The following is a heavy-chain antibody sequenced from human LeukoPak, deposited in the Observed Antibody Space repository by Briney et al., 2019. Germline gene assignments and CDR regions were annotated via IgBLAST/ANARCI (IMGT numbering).Heavy chain of an antibody. Sequence: ASVKVSCKASGYTFTSYGISWVRQAPGQGLEWMGWISTYNGNTHYAQKLQGRGTMTTDTSTSTAYMELRILRSDDTAVYYCARSSLAVAGSVFDYWGQGTLVTVSS. J-gene: IGHJ4*02. CDR1: GYTFTSYG. CDR3: ARSSLAVAGSVFDY. V-gene: IGHV1-18*01. CDR2: ISTYNGNT. D-gene: IGHD6-19*01.